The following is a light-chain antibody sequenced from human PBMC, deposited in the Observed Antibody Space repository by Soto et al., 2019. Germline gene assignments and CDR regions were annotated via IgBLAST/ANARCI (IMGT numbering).Light chain of an antibody. V-gene: IGLV2-8*01. J-gene: IGLJ2*01. CDR3: SSYGGSNNLV. CDR1: YNY. Sequence: ALTQPPSASGSPGQSVTISCTGYNYVSWYQQHPGKAPKLMIYEVDKRPSGVPDRFSGSKSGNTASLTVSGLQAEDEADYYCSSYGGSNNLVFGGGTKLTVL. CDR2: EVD.